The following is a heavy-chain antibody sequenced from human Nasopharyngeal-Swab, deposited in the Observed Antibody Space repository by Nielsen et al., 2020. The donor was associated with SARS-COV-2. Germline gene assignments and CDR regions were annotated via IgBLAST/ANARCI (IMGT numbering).Heavy chain of an antibody. V-gene: IGHV3-21*01. Sequence: VRQAPGKGLEWVSSISSSSSYIYYADSVKGRFTISRDNSKNTLYLQMNSLRAEDTAVYYCARGECSSTSCYPYYYGMDVWGQRTTVTVSS. CDR3: ARGECSSTSCYPYYYGMDV. D-gene: IGHD2-2*01. CDR2: ISSSSSYI. J-gene: IGHJ6*02.